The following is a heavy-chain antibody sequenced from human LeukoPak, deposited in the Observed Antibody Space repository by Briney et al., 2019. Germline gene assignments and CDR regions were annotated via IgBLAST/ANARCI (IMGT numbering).Heavy chain of an antibody. J-gene: IGHJ5*02. CDR3: ARDLAAAGLNWFDP. CDR2: ISSSSSTI. Sequence: GGSLRLSCAASGFTFSSYSMNWVRQAPGKGLERVSYISSSSSTIYYADSVKGRFTISRDNAKNSLYLQMNSLRDEDTAVYYCARDLAAAGLNWFDPWGQGTLVTVSS. V-gene: IGHV3-48*02. D-gene: IGHD6-13*01. CDR1: GFTFSSYS.